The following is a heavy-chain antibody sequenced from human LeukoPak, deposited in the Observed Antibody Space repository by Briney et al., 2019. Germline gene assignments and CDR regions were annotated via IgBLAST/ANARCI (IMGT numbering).Heavy chain of an antibody. D-gene: IGHD3-10*01. CDR2: INHSGST. CDR3: ARTLRTPAITMVRGSWFDP. Sequence: SETLSLTCAVYGGSFSGYYWSWIRQPPGKGLEWIGEINHSGSTNYNPSVKSRVTISVDTSKNQFSLKLSSVTAADTAVYYCARTLRTPAITMVRGSWFDPWGQGTLVTVSS. V-gene: IGHV4-34*01. CDR1: GGSFSGYY. J-gene: IGHJ5*02.